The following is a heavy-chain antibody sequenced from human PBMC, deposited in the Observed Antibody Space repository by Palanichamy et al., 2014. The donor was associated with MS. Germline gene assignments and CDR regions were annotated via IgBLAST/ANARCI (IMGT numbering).Heavy chain of an antibody. CDR3: VRGAGRQGSAG. V-gene: IGHV3-11*05. Sequence: QVQLVESGGGLVKPGGSLRLSCAASGFSFSTYYMSWFRQAPGKGLEWLSYISSTSSDVNYADTVKGRFTISRDNAKNSLDLQMNSLRAEDTAIYYCVRGAGRQGSAGWSQGTLVTVSS. CDR1: GFSFSTYY. CDR2: ISSTSSDV. D-gene: IGHD3-10*01. J-gene: IGHJ4*02.